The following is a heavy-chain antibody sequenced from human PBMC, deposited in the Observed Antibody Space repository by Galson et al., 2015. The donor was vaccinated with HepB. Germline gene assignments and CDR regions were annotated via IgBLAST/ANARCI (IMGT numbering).Heavy chain of an antibody. Sequence: SLRLSCAASGFTFSSYSMNWVRQAPGKGLEWVSSISSSSSYIYYADSVKGRFTISRDNAKNSLYLQMNSLRAEDTAVYYCARDLWWELPFDYWGQGTLVTVSS. J-gene: IGHJ4*02. CDR3: ARDLWWELPFDY. CDR1: GFTFSSYS. D-gene: IGHD1-26*01. V-gene: IGHV3-21*01. CDR2: ISSSSSYI.